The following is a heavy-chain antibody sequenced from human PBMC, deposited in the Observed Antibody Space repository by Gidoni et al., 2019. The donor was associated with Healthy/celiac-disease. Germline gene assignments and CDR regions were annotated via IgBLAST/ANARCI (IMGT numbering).Heavy chain of an antibody. D-gene: IGHD4-17*01. Sequence: QLQLQESGPGLVTPSETLSLTCTVSGGSISSSSYFWGWIRPPPGKGLEWIGSIYYSGSTYYNPSLKSRVTISVDTSKNQFSLKLSSVTAADTAVYYCARQCDYGDNENNWFDPWGQGTLVTVSS. CDR1: GGSISSSSYF. CDR3: ARQCDYGDNENNWFDP. J-gene: IGHJ5*02. V-gene: IGHV4-39*01. CDR2: IYYSGST.